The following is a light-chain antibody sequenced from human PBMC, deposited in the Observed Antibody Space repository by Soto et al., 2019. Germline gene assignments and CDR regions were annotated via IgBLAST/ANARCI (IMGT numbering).Light chain of an antibody. CDR3: QQSYSAPRT. CDR1: QSISTY. V-gene: IGKV1-39*01. J-gene: IGKJ1*01. CDR2: AAS. Sequence: DIQMTQSPSSLSASVGDRVTITCRASQSISTYLNWYQQKPGKAPKLLIYAASSLQGGVPSRFSGSGSGTDFTLTISILQPEDFAIYYCQQSYSAPRTFGQGTKVDIK.